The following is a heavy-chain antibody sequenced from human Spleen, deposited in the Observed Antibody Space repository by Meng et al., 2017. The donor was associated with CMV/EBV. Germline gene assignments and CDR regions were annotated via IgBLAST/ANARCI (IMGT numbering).Heavy chain of an antibody. D-gene: IGHD3-3*01. CDR1: GFTFDDYA. Sequence: SLKISCAASGFTFDDYAMHWVRQAPGKGLEWVSGISWNSVSIGYADSVKGRFTISRDNSKNTLYLQMNSLRPEDAAVYYCARAPARDYAFWSAYFDYWGQGTLVTVSS. V-gene: IGHV3-9*01. CDR2: ISWNSVSI. J-gene: IGHJ4*02. CDR3: ARAPARDYAFWSAYFDY.